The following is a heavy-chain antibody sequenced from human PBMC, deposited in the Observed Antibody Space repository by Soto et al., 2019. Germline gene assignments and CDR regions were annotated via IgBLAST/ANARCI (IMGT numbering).Heavy chain of an antibody. CDR2: ISGSGGST. J-gene: IGHJ3*02. V-gene: IGHV3-23*01. CDR1: GFTFSSYA. CDR3: ATHHRYYYDSSGYYAFDI. Sequence: GGSLRLSCAASGFTFSSYAMSWFRQAPGKGLEWVSAISGSGGSTYYADSVKGRFTISRDNSKNTLYLQMNSLRAEDTAVYYCATHHRYYYDSSGYYAFDIWGQGTMVTVSS. D-gene: IGHD3-22*01.